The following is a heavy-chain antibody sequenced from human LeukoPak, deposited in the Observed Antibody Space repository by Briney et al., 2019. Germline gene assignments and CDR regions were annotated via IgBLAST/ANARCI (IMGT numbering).Heavy chain of an antibody. J-gene: IGHJ4*02. CDR3: ARVGSSAWPFG. V-gene: IGHV3-21*01. Sequence: GGSLRLSCAASGFTFSSYAMNWVRQAPGKGLEWVSSISSSSSYIYYADSVKGRFTISRDNAKNSLYLQMNRLRVEATALYYCARVGSSAWPFGWGQGTLVTVSS. CDR1: GFTFSSYA. D-gene: IGHD6-19*01. CDR2: ISSSSSYI.